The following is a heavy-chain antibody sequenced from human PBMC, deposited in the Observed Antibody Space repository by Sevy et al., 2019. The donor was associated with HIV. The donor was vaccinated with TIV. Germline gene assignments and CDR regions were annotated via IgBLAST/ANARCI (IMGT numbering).Heavy chain of an antibody. Sequence: GESLKISCAASGFTFNYHFMNWVRQVPGKGLEWVSYISSASSYINYSDSVKGRFTISRDNAKNLVFLEMNNLRPEDTAVYFCARGDYYGSLYYFDYWGQGTLLTVSS. J-gene: IGHJ4*02. D-gene: IGHD3-10*01. CDR2: ISSASSYI. CDR3: ARGDYYGSLYYFDY. V-gene: IGHV3-21*01. CDR1: GFTFNYHF.